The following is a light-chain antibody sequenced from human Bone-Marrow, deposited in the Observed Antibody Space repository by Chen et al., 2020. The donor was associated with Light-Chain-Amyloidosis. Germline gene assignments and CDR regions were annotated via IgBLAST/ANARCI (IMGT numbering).Light chain of an antibody. CDR1: SSDVGGYNH. CDR2: QVT. CDR3: SSYTITNALV. V-gene: IGLV2-14*01. J-gene: IGLJ1*01. Sequence: QSAPPQPAPVSGSPRQSIPISCTGTSSDVGGYNHVSWYQHRPAKAPKLMIYQVTNRHTWVRVRFSGSKTDNTASLTSAGLQTEAEADYFCSSYTITNALVFGSGTRVTVL.